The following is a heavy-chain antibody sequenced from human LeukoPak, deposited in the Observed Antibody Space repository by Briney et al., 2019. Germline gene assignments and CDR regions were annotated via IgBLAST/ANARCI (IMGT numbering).Heavy chain of an antibody. CDR2: ISAYNGNT. CDR1: GYTFTSYG. CDR3: ATYRDSTEDVYYYYGMDV. V-gene: IGHV1-18*01. J-gene: IGHJ6*02. D-gene: IGHD2-21*01. Sequence: GASVKVSCKASGYTFTSYGISWVRQAPGQGLEWMGWISAYNGNTNYAQKLQGRVTMTTDTSTSTAYMELRSLRSDDTAVYYCATYRDSTEDVYYYYGMDVWGQGTTVTVSS.